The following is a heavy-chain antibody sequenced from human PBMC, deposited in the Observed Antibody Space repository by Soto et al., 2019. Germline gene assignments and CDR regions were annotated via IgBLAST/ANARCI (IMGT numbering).Heavy chain of an antibody. Sequence: PSATLCLTCPVAGDSISSGDSYWSWSRQPPGKGLEWIGYIYYSGSTSYNPSLKSRVTISVDTSKNQFSLKLSSVTAADTAVDDCARHSILGMLYGGMDVWGQGTTVT. V-gene: IGHV4-30-4*01. CDR1: GDSISSGDSY. CDR2: IYYSGST. D-gene: IGHD3-3*02. CDR3: ARHSILGMLYGGMDV. J-gene: IGHJ6*02.